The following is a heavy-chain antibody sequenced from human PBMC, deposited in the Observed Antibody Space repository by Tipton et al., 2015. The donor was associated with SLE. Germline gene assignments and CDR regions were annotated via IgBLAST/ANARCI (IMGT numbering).Heavy chain of an antibody. V-gene: IGHV4-59*11. Sequence: TLSLTCTVSGGSISSHYWSWIRQPPGKGLEWIGYIYYSGSTNYNPSLKSRVTISVDTSKNQFSLKLSSVTAADTAVYYCARRYSSSHTPCFDYWGQGTLVTVSS. D-gene: IGHD6-6*01. CDR2: IYYSGST. CDR1: GGSISSHY. J-gene: IGHJ4*02. CDR3: ARRYSSSHTPCFDY.